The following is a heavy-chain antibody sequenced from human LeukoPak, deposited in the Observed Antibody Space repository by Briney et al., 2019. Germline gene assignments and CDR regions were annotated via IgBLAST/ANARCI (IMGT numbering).Heavy chain of an antibody. J-gene: IGHJ4*02. CDR3: ARADYGGNPDY. CDR1: GFTVSSNY. CDR2: IYSGGST. V-gene: IGHV3-66*01. Sequence: GGSLRLSCAASGFTVSSNYMSWVRQAPGKGLEWVSVIYSGGSTYYADSVKGRFTISRDNSKNTLYLQMNSLRAEDTAVYYCARADYGGNPDYWGQGTLVTVSS. D-gene: IGHD4-23*01.